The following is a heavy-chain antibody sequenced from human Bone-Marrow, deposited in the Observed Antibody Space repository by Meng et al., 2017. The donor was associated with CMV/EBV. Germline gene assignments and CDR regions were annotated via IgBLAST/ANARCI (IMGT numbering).Heavy chain of an antibody. CDR2: ISGSGGST. V-gene: IGHV3-23*01. CDR1: GFTFSSYA. D-gene: IGHD2-2*01. Sequence: GESLKISCAASGFTFSSYAMSWVRQAPGKGLEWVSAISGSGGSTYYADSVKGRFTISRDNSKNTLYLQMNSLRAEDTAVYYCAKIGYCSSTSCRLSDYWGRGTLATVPS. J-gene: IGHJ4*02. CDR3: AKIGYCSSTSCRLSDY.